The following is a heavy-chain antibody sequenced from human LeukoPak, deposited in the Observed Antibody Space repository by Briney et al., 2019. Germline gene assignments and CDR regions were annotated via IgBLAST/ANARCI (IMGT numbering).Heavy chain of an antibody. V-gene: IGHV4-34*01. CDR3: ARRPANYGGSYYFDY. J-gene: IGHJ4*02. D-gene: IGHD4-23*01. CDR2: INHSGST. Sequence: PSETLSLTCAVYGGSFSGYYWSWIRQPPGKGLEWIGEINHSGSTNYNPSLKSRVTISVDTSKNQFSLKLSSVTAADAAVYYCARRPANYGGSYYFDYWDQGTLVTVSS. CDR1: GGSFSGYY.